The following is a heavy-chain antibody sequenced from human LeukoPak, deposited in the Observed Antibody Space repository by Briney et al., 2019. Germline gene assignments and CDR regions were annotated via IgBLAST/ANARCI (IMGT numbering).Heavy chain of an antibody. CDR1: GFTFSSYA. CDR2: ISGSGGST. J-gene: IGHJ4*02. D-gene: IGHD3-3*01. V-gene: IGHV3-23*01. Sequence: PGGSLRLSCAASGFTFSSYAMSWVRQAPGKGLEWVSAISGSGGSTYYADSVKGRFTISRDNSKNTLYLQMNSLRAEDTAVYYCAKGGGYDFWSGYRNFDYWGQGTLVTVSS. CDR3: AKGGGYDFWSGYRNFDY.